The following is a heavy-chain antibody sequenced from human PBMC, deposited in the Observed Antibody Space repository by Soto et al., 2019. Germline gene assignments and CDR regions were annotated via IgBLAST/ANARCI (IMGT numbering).Heavy chain of an antibody. CDR2: FYYTVNT. CDR1: GGSISSRFYY. D-gene: IGHD6-19*01. V-gene: IGHV4-39*05. J-gene: IGHJ4*02. CDR3: ARTTSEQWLDFHY. Sequence: SESPAFTWTVYGGSISSRFYYWGWVRQPPGKGLEWIGTFYYTVNTYYNPSLKSRVTISEDTSKNQFSLKLASVTAADTAVYYCARTTSEQWLDFHYWGPGTLGT.